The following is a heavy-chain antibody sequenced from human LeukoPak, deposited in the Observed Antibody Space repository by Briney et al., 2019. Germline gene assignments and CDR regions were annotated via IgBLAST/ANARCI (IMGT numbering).Heavy chain of an antibody. Sequence: GGSLRLPCVASGFSFEDYAMHWVRQAPGKGLEWVSGINWNSGSIGYADSVKGRFTISRDNAKNSLYLQMNSLRAEDTALYYCANGRAVAGPFDYWGQGIMVAVSS. CDR3: ANGRAVAGPFDY. CDR1: GFSFEDYA. D-gene: IGHD6-19*01. CDR2: INWNSGSI. J-gene: IGHJ4*02. V-gene: IGHV3-9*01.